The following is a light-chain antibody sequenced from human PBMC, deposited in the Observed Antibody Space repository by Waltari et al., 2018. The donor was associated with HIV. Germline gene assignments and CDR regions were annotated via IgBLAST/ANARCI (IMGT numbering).Light chain of an antibody. J-gene: IGLJ2*01. CDR2: RNN. CDR1: SSNIGSYY. Sequence: QSVLTQPPSASGTPGQRVTISCSGSSSNIGSYYVYWYQQLPGTAPKLLIYRNNQRPSGIPDRFSGSRSGTSATLDITGLQTGDEADYYCGMWDNIVNGVIFGGGTKLTVL. V-gene: IGLV1-47*01. CDR3: GMWDNIVNGVI.